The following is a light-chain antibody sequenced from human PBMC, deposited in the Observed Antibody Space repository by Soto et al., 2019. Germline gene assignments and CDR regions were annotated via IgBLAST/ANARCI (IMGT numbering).Light chain of an antibody. CDR1: QSLGNN. CDR3: QQYVSSPWA. J-gene: IGKJ1*01. V-gene: IGKV3-20*01. CDR2: GAS. Sequence: IVMTQSPATLSVSPGDRASLSCRASQSLGNNLAWYQQKPGQAPRLLIYGASSRATGIPDRFSGSGSGTDFTLTISRLEPEDFAVYYCQQYVSSPWAFGQGTKVDI.